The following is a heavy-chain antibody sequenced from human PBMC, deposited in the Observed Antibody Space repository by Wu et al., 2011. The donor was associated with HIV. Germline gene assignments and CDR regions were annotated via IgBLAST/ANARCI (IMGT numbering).Heavy chain of an antibody. V-gene: IGHV1-69*14. D-gene: IGHD2-21*01. CDR2: IIPIFGTA. CDR1: GGTFNSYG. J-gene: IGHJ4*02. Sequence: QVHLVQSGAEVKRPGSSVKVSCKASGGTFNSYGITWVRQAPGQGLEWMGGIIPIFGTANYAQKFQGRVTITADKSTSTAYMELSSLRSEDTAMYYCARDFGGDGDSWGQGTLVTVSS. CDR3: ARDFGGDGDS.